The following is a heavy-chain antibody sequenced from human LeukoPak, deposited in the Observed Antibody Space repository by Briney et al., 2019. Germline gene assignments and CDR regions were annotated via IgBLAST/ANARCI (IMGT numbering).Heavy chain of an antibody. V-gene: IGHV3-30-3*01. CDR3: ARDLGDYGDYSYYYYYGMDV. D-gene: IGHD4-17*01. CDR1: GFTFSSYA. CDR2: ISYDGSNK. J-gene: IGHJ6*02. Sequence: PGGSLRLSCAASGFTFSSYAMHWVRQAPGKGLEWVAVISYDGSNKYYADSMKGRFTISRDNSKNTLYLQMNSLRAEDTAVYYCARDLGDYGDYSYYYYYGMDVWGQGTTVTVSS.